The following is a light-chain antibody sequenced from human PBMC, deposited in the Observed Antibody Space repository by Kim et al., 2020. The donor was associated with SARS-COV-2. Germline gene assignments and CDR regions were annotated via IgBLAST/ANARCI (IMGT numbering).Light chain of an antibody. CDR2: GIS. J-gene: IGKJ2*01. CDR1: QTVSRNY. V-gene: IGKV3-20*01. CDR3: QQYGSSRGT. Sequence: LSPGERATLSCRASQTVSRNYFAWYQQRPGQAPRLLIYGISRRATDIPDRFSGSGSGTDFTLTISRLEPEDSAVYYCQQYGSSRGTFGQGTKLEI.